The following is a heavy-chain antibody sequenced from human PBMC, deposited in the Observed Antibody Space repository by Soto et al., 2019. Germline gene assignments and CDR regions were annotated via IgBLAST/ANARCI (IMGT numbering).Heavy chain of an antibody. CDR3: TTAVYYYDSSCYYLYYWYFDL. CDR2: IKSKTDGGTT. V-gene: IGHV3-15*01. Sequence: EVQLVESGGGLVKPGGSPRLSCAASGFTFRNAWMSWVRQAPGKGLEWVGHIKSKTDGGTTDYAAPVKGRFTISRDDSKNTLYLQMNSLKIEDTAVYYCTTAVYYYDSSCYYLYYWYFDLWGRGTLVTVSS. CDR1: GFTFRNAW. J-gene: IGHJ2*01. D-gene: IGHD3-22*01.